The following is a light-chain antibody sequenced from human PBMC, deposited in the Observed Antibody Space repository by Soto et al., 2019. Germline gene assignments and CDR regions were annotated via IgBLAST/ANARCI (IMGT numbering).Light chain of an antibody. CDR3: QQCDSYWT. V-gene: IGKV1-5*01. CDR1: QTINNC. CDR2: DAS. J-gene: IGKJ1*01. Sequence: IQLTQSPSSLSATVRDTVTITCRASQTINNCLAWYQQKPGKAPKLLISDASSLEPGVPSRFSGSGSGTEFTLSINSLQPDDFATYYCQQCDSYWTFGQGTKVDIK.